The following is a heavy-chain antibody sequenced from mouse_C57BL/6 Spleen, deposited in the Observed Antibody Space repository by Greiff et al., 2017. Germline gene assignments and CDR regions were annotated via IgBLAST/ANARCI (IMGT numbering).Heavy chain of an antibody. Sequence: QVQLQQSGAELARPGASVKLSCKASGYTFTSYGISWVKQRTGQGLEWIGEIYPRSGNTYYNEKFKGKATLTADKSSSTAYMELRSLTSEDSAVYFCARQGYGREGYYFDYWGQGTTLTVSS. V-gene: IGHV1-81*01. CDR1: GYTFTSYG. CDR2: IYPRSGNT. J-gene: IGHJ2*01. CDR3: ARQGYGREGYYFDY. D-gene: IGHD1-1*01.